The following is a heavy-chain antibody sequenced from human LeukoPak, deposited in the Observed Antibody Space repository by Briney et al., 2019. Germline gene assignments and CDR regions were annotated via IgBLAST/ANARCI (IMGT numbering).Heavy chain of an antibody. CDR2: IYHSGST. V-gene: IGHV4-38-2*02. D-gene: IGHD5-24*01. J-gene: IGHJ4*02. CDR3: ARDSWLQVFDY. CDR1: VYSTSSGYY. Sequence: PETLSLTCAVSVYSTSSGYYWGWIRQPPGKGLEWIGSIYHSGSTYYNPSLKRRATISVDTSKNQFSLKLSSVAAADTAVYYCARDSWLQVFDYWGQGTLVTVSS.